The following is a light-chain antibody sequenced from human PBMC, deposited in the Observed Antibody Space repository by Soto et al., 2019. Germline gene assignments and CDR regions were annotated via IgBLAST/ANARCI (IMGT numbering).Light chain of an antibody. Sequence: DIQMTQSPSSLSASVGDRVTITCQASQDISTYLNWYQHKPGKAPKPLIYAASNLETGVPSRFSGSGSGTRFTFTINSLQPEDIATYYCQQYDNLPSFGPGTKVDIK. CDR1: QDISTY. CDR2: AAS. J-gene: IGKJ3*01. V-gene: IGKV1-33*01. CDR3: QQYDNLPS.